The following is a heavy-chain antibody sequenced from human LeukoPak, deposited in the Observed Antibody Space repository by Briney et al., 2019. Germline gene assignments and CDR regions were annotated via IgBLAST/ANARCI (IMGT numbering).Heavy chain of an antibody. CDR1: GYTFSSYA. CDR2: INAGNGNT. Sequence: GASVKVSCKASGYTFSSYAMNWVRQAPGQGLEWMGWINAGNGNTKYSQKFQGRVTITRDTSASTAYMELSSLRSEDTAVYYCARGWAAVANSFRAFDIWGQGTMVTVSS. J-gene: IGHJ3*02. D-gene: IGHD6-19*01. V-gene: IGHV1-3*01. CDR3: ARGWAAVANSFRAFDI.